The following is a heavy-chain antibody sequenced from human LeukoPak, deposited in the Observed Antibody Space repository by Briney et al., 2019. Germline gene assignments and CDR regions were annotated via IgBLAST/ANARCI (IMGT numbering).Heavy chain of an antibody. V-gene: IGHV3-21*01. D-gene: IGHD2-2*01. Sequence: PGGSLRLSCAASGFSFSSYSMNWVRQAPGKGLEWVSSISSSSSYIYYADSVKGRFTISRDNAKNSLYLQMNSLRAEDTAVYYCARDGAVVVPAAIHGDYYYYGMDVRGQGTTVTVSS. CDR1: GFSFSSYS. CDR3: ARDGAVVVPAAIHGDYYYYGMDV. CDR2: ISSSSSYI. J-gene: IGHJ6*02.